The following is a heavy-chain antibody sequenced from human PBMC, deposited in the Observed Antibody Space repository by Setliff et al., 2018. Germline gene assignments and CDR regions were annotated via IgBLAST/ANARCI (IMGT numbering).Heavy chain of an antibody. CDR2: IYHSGST. Sequence: SETLSLTCAVSGYSISSGYYWGWIRQPAGKGLEWIGSIYHSGSTNYNPSLKSRVTISVDTSKNQFSLKLSSVTAADTAVYYCAYSSDYDFWSGYPPALDYWGQGTLVTVSS. V-gene: IGHV4-38-2*01. CDR3: AYSSDYDFWSGYPPALDY. J-gene: IGHJ4*02. D-gene: IGHD3-3*01. CDR1: GYSISSGYY.